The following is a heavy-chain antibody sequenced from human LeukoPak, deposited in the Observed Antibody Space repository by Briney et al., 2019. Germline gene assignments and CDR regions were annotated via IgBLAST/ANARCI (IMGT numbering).Heavy chain of an antibody. CDR2: INPNSGGT. CDR1: GYTFTDYY. D-gene: IGHD2-15*01. J-gene: IGHJ5*02. CDR3: AREVCSGGSCYGWFDP. Sequence: ASVKVSCKASGYTFTDYYMHWVRQAPGQGLEWMGWINPNSGGTNYAQEFQGRVTMTRDTSISTAYMELSRLRSDDTGVYYCAREVCSGGSCYGWFDPWGQGTLVTVSS. V-gene: IGHV1-2*02.